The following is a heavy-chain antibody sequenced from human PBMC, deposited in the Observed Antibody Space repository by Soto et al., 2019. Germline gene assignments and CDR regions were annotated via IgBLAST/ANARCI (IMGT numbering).Heavy chain of an antibody. CDR1: GVTFSSYA. CDR3: VKEGVRYFDWLLYPCSPYFDY. D-gene: IGHD3-9*01. V-gene: IGHV3-64D*08. J-gene: IGHJ4*02. CDR2: ISSNGGST. Sequence: GGSLRLSCSASGVTFSSYAMHWVRQAPGKGLEYVSAISSNGGSTYYADSVKGRFTISRDNSKNTLYLQMSSLRAEDTAVYYCVKEGVRYFDWLLYPCSPYFDYWGQGTLVTVSS.